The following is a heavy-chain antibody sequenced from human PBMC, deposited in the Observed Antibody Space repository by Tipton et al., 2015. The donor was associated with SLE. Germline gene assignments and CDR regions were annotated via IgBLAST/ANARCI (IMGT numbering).Heavy chain of an antibody. J-gene: IGHJ4*02. V-gene: IGHV4-59*05. CDR1: GGSVSHYY. Sequence: TLSLTCTVSGGSVSHYYWNWIRQPPGEGLEWIGSLSHSGDTYYTPSLESRATISLDTSKNQFSLKLSSMTTADTAVYFCARHDYDTYCFDYWGQGTLVTVSS. CDR3: ARHDYDTYCFDY. CDR2: LSHSGDT. D-gene: IGHD3-16*01.